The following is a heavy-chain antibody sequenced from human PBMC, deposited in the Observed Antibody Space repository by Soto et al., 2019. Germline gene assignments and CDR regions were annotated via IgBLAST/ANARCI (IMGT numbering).Heavy chain of an antibody. CDR2: IYYSGST. J-gene: IGHJ4*02. D-gene: IGHD5-12*01. CDR3: ARDSKRGYSGYDKLDY. V-gene: IGHV4-59*01. Sequence: SETLSLTCTVSGGSIISYYWSWIRQPPGKGLEWIGYIYYSGSTNSNPSLKSRVTISVDTSKNQFSLKLSSVTAADTAVYYCARDSKRGYSGYDKLDYWGQGTLVTVSS. CDR1: GGSIISYY.